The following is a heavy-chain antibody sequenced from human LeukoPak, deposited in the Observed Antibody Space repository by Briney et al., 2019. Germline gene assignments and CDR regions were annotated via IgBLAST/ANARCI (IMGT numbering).Heavy chain of an antibody. D-gene: IGHD2-15*01. CDR1: GFTFSDYA. J-gene: IGHJ1*01. CDR2: IWHDGSRK. CDR3: ARRTPGYCSGGSCYGFQH. Sequence: GGSLRLSCETSGFTFSDYAMHWVRQAPGKGLEWVAVIWHDGSRKYYADSVKGRFTISRDNANNSLYLQMNSLRAEDTAVYYCARRTPGYCSGGSCYGFQHWGQGTLVTVSS. V-gene: IGHV3-33*01.